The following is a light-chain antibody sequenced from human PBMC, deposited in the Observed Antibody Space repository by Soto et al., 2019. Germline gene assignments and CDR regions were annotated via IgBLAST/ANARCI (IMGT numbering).Light chain of an antibody. V-gene: IGKV1-17*01. J-gene: IGKJ1*01. Sequence: DIQMTQSPSSLSASLVDRVTITCRASQAIRNDLAWYQQKPGRAPKRLIYGSSSLESGVPSRFSGSGSGTEFTLTISSLQPEDFATYYCLQHNVFARTCGQGTKGDI. CDR2: GSS. CDR1: QAIRND. CDR3: LQHNVFART.